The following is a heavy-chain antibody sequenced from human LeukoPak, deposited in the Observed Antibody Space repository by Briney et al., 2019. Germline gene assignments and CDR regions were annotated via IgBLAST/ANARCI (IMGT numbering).Heavy chain of an antibody. D-gene: IGHD2-15*01. J-gene: IGHJ4*02. Sequence: PGRSLRLSCAASGFTFSSYAMHWVRQAPGKGLEWVGRIKSKTDGGTTDYAAPVKGRFTISRDDSKNTLYLQMNSLKTEDTAVYYCTTARYCSGGSCYQRSIWGQGTLVTVSS. V-gene: IGHV3-15*01. CDR1: GFTFSSYA. CDR2: IKSKTDGGTT. CDR3: TTARYCSGGSCYQRSI.